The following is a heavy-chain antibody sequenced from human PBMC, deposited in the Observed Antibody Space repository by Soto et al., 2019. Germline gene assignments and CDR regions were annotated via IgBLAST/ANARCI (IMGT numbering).Heavy chain of an antibody. Sequence: VGSLRLSCAASGFTFSSYGMHWVRQAPGKGLEWVAVISYDGSNKYYADSVKGRFTISRDNSKNTLYLQMNSLRAEDTAVYYCAKDRVTPNYYYYYGMDVWGQGTTVTVSS. CDR3: AKDRVTPNYYYYYGMDV. J-gene: IGHJ6*02. D-gene: IGHD4-4*01. CDR1: GFTFSSYG. CDR2: ISYDGSNK. V-gene: IGHV3-30*18.